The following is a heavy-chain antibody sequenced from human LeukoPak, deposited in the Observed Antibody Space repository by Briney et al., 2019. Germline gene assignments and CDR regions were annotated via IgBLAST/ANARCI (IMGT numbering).Heavy chain of an antibody. J-gene: IGHJ5*02. CDR2: INPNSGGT. V-gene: IGHV1-2*02. D-gene: IGHD6-13*01. CDR1: GYTFTGYY. CDR3: ARAFSSSWYWFDP. Sequence: ASVKVSCKASGYTFTGYYMHWVRQAPGQGLEWMGWINPNSGGTNYAQNFQGRVTMTRDTSISTAYMELSRLRFDDTAVYYCARAFSSSWYWFDPWGQGTLVTVSS.